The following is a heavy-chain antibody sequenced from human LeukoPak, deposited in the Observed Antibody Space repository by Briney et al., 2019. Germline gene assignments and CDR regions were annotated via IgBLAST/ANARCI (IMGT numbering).Heavy chain of an antibody. V-gene: IGHV3-21*01. D-gene: IGHD6-19*01. J-gene: IGHJ4*02. CDR1: GFTFRTYS. CDR2: FGSSTTNYV. CDR3: AREIASGWYNYFDY. Sequence: PGGSLRLSYAASGFTFRTYSMSWVRQAPGKGLEWVSSFGSSTTNYVYYGDSVRGRFTISRDNAKNSLYLQMNSLSAEGTAVYYCAREIASGWYNYFDYWGQGTLVTVSS.